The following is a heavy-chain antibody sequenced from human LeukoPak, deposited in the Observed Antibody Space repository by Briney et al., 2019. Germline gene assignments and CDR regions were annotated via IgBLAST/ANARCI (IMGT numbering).Heavy chain of an antibody. CDR3: ARNTSGFKLGDAFNI. CDR2: ISGSAYST. Sequence: GGSLRLSCAASGFTFSSYAMTWVRQAPGKGLEWVSAISGSAYSTSYADSVKSRFTISRDNSKNTLYLQMNSLRAEDTAIYYCARNTSGFKLGDAFNIWGQGTMVTVSS. CDR1: GFTFSSYA. J-gene: IGHJ3*02. V-gene: IGHV3-23*01. D-gene: IGHD3-22*01.